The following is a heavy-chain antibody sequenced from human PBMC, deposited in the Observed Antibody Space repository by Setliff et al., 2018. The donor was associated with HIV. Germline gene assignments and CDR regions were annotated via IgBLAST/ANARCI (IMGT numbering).Heavy chain of an antibody. Sequence: HPGGCLRLSCAASGFTFSTYWMHWVRQAPGKGLVWVSRINSEGSSTRYADSVKGRFTISRDNAKNTLYLEMNSLRAEDTAVYYCARESGSYLSFFDYWGQGTLVTVSS. CDR3: ARESGSYLSFFDY. D-gene: IGHD1-26*01. J-gene: IGHJ4*02. CDR2: INSEGSST. V-gene: IGHV3-74*01. CDR1: GFTFSTYW.